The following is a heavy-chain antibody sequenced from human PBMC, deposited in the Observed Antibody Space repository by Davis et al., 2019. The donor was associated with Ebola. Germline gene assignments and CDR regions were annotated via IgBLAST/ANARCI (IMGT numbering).Heavy chain of an antibody. CDR1: GYTFTNYG. V-gene: IGHV1-18*04. Sequence: SVKVSCKASGYTFTNYGITWVRQAPGQGLEWMGWIYPYNGNTHYAQKLQGRDSMAADTSTSTAYVELRSLRSDDTAVYYCARDPWGMEKDSWGQGTLVTISS. CDR2: IYPYNGNT. CDR3: ARDPWGMEKDS. J-gene: IGHJ4*02. D-gene: IGHD3-16*01.